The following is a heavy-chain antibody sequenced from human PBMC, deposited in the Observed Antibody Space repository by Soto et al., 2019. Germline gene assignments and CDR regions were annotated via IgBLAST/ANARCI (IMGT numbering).Heavy chain of an antibody. D-gene: IGHD3-10*01. J-gene: IGHJ4*02. CDR1: GFTFSSYG. Sequence: ESGGGVVQPGRSLRLSCAASGFTFSSYGMHWVRQAPGKGLEWVAVIWYDGSNKYYADSVKGRFTISRDNSKNTLYLQMNSLRAEDTAVYYCARDLDWDGSAPLDYWGQGTLVTVSS. V-gene: IGHV3-33*01. CDR3: ARDLDWDGSAPLDY. CDR2: IWYDGSNK.